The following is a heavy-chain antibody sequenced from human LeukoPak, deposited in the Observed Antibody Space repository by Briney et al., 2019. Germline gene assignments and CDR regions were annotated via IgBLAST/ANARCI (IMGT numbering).Heavy chain of an antibody. CDR2: INPNSGGT. CDR3: AREYSTSAFDI. D-gene: IGHD6-6*01. CDR1: GYTFTCYY. J-gene: IGHJ3*02. Sequence: ASVKVSCKASGYTFTCYYMHWVRQAPGQGLEWMGRINPNSGGTNYAQKFQGRVTMTRDTSISTAYMELSRLRSDDTAVYYCAREYSTSAFDIWGQGTMVTVSS. V-gene: IGHV1-2*06.